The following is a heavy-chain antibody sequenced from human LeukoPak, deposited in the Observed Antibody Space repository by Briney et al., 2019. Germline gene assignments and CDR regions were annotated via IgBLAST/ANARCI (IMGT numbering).Heavy chain of an antibody. Sequence: PGGSLRLSCAASGFTFSSYGMHWVRQAPGKGLEWVAVIWYDGSNKYYADSVKGRFTISRDNSKNTLYLQMNSLRAEDTAVYYCAKSKYSRSYYLLAWGQGTLVTVSS. D-gene: IGHD1-26*01. CDR3: AKSKYSRSYYLLA. CDR2: IWYDGSNK. V-gene: IGHV3-33*06. J-gene: IGHJ4*02. CDR1: GFTFSSYG.